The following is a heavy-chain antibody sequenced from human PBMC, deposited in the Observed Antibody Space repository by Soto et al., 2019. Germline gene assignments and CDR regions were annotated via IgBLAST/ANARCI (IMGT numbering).Heavy chain of an antibody. CDR1: GFTFSNAC. D-gene: IGHD3-9*01. J-gene: IGHJ5*02. V-gene: IGHV3-15*01. CDR3: TTTLYYDISPNWFDP. Sequence: EVQLVESGGGLVKPGGSLRLSCAASGFTFSNACMSWVRQAPGKGLEWVGRIKSKTDGGTTDYAAHVKGRFTISRDDSKDTLYLKMNRLKAEDTAVYSCTTTLYYDISPNWFDPWGQGTLVTVSS. CDR2: IKSKTDGGTT.